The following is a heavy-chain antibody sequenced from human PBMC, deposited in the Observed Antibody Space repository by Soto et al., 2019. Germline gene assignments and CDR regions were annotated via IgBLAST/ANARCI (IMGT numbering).Heavy chain of an antibody. J-gene: IGHJ6*02. D-gene: IGHD1-26*01. CDR3: AREDRSYYYYYGMDV. V-gene: IGHV3-21*01. CDR2: ISSSSYI. Sequence: NPGGSLRLSCAASGFTFSSYSMNWVRQAPGKGLEWVSSISSSSYIYYADSVKGRFTISRDNAKNSLYLQMNSLRAEDTAVYYCAREDRSYYYYYGMDVWGQGTTVTVSS. CDR1: GFTFSSYS.